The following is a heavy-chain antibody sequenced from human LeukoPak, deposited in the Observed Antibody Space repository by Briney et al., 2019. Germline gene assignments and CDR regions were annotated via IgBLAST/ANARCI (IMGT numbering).Heavy chain of an antibody. D-gene: IGHD3-10*01. V-gene: IGHV3-33*03. Sequence: GGSLRLSCAASGLTFSSYGMYWVRQAPGKGLEWVALIWYDGSKKYYADSVKGRFTISKGNSKNTLYLQMSSLRAEDTAVYYCATDAGNYGSGTSYFDYWGQGTLVTVSS. CDR1: GLTFSSYG. CDR2: IWYDGSKK. J-gene: IGHJ4*02. CDR3: ATDAGNYGSGTSYFDY.